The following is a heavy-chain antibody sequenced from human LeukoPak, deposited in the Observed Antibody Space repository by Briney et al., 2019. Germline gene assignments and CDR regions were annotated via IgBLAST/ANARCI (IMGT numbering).Heavy chain of an antibody. Sequence: PGGSLRLSCAASGFTFSSYSMNWVRQAPGKGLEWVSSISSSSSYIYYADSVKGRFTISRDNAKNSLYLQMNSLRAEDTAVYYCAREPNYYYGSGGAFDIWGQGTMVTVSS. D-gene: IGHD3-10*01. CDR3: AREPNYYYGSGGAFDI. J-gene: IGHJ3*02. CDR1: GFTFSSYS. V-gene: IGHV3-21*01. CDR2: ISSSSSYI.